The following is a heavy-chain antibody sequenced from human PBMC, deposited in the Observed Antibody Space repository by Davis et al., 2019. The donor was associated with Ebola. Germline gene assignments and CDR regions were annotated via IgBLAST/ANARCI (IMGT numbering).Heavy chain of an antibody. D-gene: IGHD5-18*01. CDR2: INSDGSTT. V-gene: IGHV3-74*03. CDR3: ARDRAFGYSHGLVYFDY. J-gene: IGHJ4*02. Sequence: HTGGSLRLSCAASGFTFSSYWMHWVRQVPGKGLVWVSRINSDGSTTTYADSVKGRFTISRDNAKNSLYLQMNSLRDEDTAVYYCARDRAFGYSHGLVYFDYWGQGALVTVSS. CDR1: GFTFSSYW.